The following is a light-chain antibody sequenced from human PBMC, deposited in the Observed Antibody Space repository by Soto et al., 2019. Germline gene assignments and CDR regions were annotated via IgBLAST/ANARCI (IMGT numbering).Light chain of an antibody. J-gene: IGKJ5*01. CDR1: QSVSSY. Sequence: EIVLTQSPATLSLSPGERATLSCRASQSVSSYLAWYQQRPGPAPRLLIYGASNRATGVPARFSGSGSGTDFTLTISSLEPEDFAVYYCQQRSSWPPTFGQGTRLEIK. CDR3: QQRSSWPPT. CDR2: GAS. V-gene: IGKV3-11*01.